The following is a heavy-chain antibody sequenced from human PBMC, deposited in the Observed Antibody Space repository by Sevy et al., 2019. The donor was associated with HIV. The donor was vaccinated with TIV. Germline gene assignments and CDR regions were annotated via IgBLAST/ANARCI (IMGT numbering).Heavy chain of an antibody. CDR1: GFTFSSYG. D-gene: IGHD2-2*02. CDR2: IWYDGSNK. CDR3: ARESIVVVPAAIPGPHYYYYYGMDV. J-gene: IGHJ6*02. V-gene: IGHV3-33*01. Sequence: GGSLRLSCAASGFTFSSYGMHWVRQAPGKGLEWVAVIWYDGSNKYYADSVKGRFTISRDNSKNTLYLQMNSLRAEDTAVYYCARESIVVVPAAIPGPHYYYYYGMDVWGQGTTVTASS.